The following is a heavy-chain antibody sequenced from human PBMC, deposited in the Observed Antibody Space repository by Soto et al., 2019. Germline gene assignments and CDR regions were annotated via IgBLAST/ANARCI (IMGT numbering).Heavy chain of an antibody. D-gene: IGHD6-6*01. V-gene: IGHV3-48*02. CDR1: GFTFSTYS. CDR2: MSSRSLTI. J-gene: IGHJ6*02. Sequence: EVQLVESGGGLVQPGGSLRVSCAASGFTFSTYSMNWVRQAPGKGLEWVSYMSSRSLTIYYTDSVKGRFTISRDNAKNSLYLQMNSLRDEATAVYYCARGGSSSDNGMDVWGQGTMVTVSS. CDR3: ARGGSSSDNGMDV.